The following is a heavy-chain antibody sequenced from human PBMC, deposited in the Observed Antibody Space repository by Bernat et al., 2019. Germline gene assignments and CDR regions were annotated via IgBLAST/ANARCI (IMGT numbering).Heavy chain of an antibody. CDR3: ARFGGGYTS. CDR2: IKEDGSET. Sequence: VQLVESGGGVVQPERSLRLSCAASGFTFSSYGMLWVRQAPGKGLEWVANIKEDGSETFYVDSVKGRFTISRDNAKNSLYLQMNSLRAEDTAVYYCARFGGGYTSWGQGTLVTVSS. V-gene: IGHV3-7*01. CDR1: GFTFSSYG. J-gene: IGHJ5*02. D-gene: IGHD3-10*01.